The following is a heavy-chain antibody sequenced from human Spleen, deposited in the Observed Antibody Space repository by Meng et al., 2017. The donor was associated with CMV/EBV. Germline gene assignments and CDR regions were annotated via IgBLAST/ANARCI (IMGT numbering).Heavy chain of an antibody. CDR1: GGSIRSTNW. Sequence: SETLSLTCAVSGGSIRSTNWWTWVRQPPGKGLEWIGEIYHSGNTNYNSSLKSRVTISVDTSKNQFSLKLSSVTAADTAVYYCARGKRGYCSSTSCSPFDYWGQGTLVTVSS. CDR3: ARGKRGYCSSTSCSPFDY. CDR2: IYHSGNT. D-gene: IGHD2-2*01. V-gene: IGHV4-4*02. J-gene: IGHJ4*02.